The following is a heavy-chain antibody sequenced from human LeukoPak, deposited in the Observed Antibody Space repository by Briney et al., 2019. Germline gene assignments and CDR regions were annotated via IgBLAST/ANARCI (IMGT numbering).Heavy chain of an antibody. Sequence: PSQTLSLTCTVSGGSISSGDYYWSWIRQPPGKGLEWIGYIYYSGSTYYNPSLKSRVTISVDTSKNQFSLKLSSVTAADTAVYYCARTILWFGESTSPPDYWGQGTLVTVSS. J-gene: IGHJ4*02. CDR2: IYYSGST. D-gene: IGHD3-10*01. V-gene: IGHV4-30-4*08. CDR1: GGSISSGDYY. CDR3: ARTILWFGESTSPPDY.